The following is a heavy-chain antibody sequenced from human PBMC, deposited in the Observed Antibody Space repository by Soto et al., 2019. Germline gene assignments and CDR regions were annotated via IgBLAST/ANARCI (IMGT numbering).Heavy chain of an antibody. J-gene: IGHJ6*02. CDR3: ARGRFTMVRGALGMDV. CDR2: INHSGST. CDR1: GGSFSGYY. Sequence: QVQLQQWGAGLLKPSETLSLTCAVYGGSFSGYYWSWIRQPPGKGLEWIGEINHSGSTNYNPSLKRRLNIPVDTSKNQFSLKLSSVNAADTDVYYGARGRFTMVRGALGMDVWGQGTTVTVSS. V-gene: IGHV4-34*01. D-gene: IGHD3-10*01.